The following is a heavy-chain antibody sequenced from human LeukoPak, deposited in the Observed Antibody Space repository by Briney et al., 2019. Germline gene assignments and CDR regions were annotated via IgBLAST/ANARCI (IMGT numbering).Heavy chain of an antibody. V-gene: IGHV3-30*02. CDR2: IWYGGSNK. J-gene: IGHJ4*02. CDR1: GFTFSDYY. Sequence: GGSLRLSCAASGFTFSDYYMSWIRQAPGKGLEWVAVIWYGGSNKYYADSVKGRFTISRDNSKNTLYLQMNSLRAEDTAVYYCAKDSLPAYYYGSGYFDYWGQGTLVTVSS. CDR3: AKDSLPAYYYGSGYFDY. D-gene: IGHD3-10*01.